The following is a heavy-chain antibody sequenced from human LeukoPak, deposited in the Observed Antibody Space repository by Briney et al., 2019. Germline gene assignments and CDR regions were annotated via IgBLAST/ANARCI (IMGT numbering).Heavy chain of an antibody. CDR3: ARHSHYYDSSGYDY. CDR2: IYYSGST. Sequence: SETLSLTCTVSGGYISSSSYYWGWIRQPPGKGLEWIGSIYYSGSTYYNPSLKSRVTISVDTSKNQFSLKLSSVTAADTAVYYCARHSHYYDSSGYDYWGQGTLVTVSS. CDR1: GGYISSSSYY. D-gene: IGHD3-22*01. V-gene: IGHV4-39*01. J-gene: IGHJ4*02.